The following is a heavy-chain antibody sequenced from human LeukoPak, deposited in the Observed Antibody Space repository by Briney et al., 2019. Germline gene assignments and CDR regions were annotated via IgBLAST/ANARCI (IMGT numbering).Heavy chain of an antibody. CDR3: GRRGYSGYGLVDD. Sequence: GESLKISCKGSGYSFTSYWIGWVRQMPGKGLEWVGIIHPSDSETLYSPSFQGQVTISADNSITTAYLQWSSLKVSDTAMYYCGRRGYSGYGLVDDWGQGTLVTVSS. V-gene: IGHV5-51*01. D-gene: IGHD5-12*01. CDR1: GYSFTSYW. CDR2: IHPSDSET. J-gene: IGHJ4*02.